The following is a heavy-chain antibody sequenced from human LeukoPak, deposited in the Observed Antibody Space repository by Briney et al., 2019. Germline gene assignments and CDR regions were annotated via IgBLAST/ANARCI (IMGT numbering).Heavy chain of an antibody. CDR2: INPSGGST. Sequence: ASVKVSCKASGYAFMSYSMHWVRQAPGQGLEWVGIINPSGGSTSYAQKFQVRDTMTRDTSTSTVYMDLSSLRSEDTAVYYCARDHNLDYWGQGTLVTVSS. J-gene: IGHJ4*02. CDR3: ARDHNLDY. V-gene: IGHV1-46*01. D-gene: IGHD5-24*01. CDR1: GYAFMSYS.